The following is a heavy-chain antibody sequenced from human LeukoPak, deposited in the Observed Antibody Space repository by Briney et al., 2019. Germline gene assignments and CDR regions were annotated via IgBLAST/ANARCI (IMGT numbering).Heavy chain of an antibody. Sequence: GGSLRLSCAASGFTFSSYWMHWVRQAPGKGLGWVSGINSDGTSPIYADSVKGRFTISRDNAKKTLYLQMNSLRAEDTAVYYCARDPPHRFTMIEKDSWGQGILVTVSS. CDR3: ARDPPHRFTMIEKDS. CDR1: GFTFSSYW. V-gene: IGHV3-74*01. CDR2: INSDGTSP. J-gene: IGHJ4*02. D-gene: IGHD3-22*01.